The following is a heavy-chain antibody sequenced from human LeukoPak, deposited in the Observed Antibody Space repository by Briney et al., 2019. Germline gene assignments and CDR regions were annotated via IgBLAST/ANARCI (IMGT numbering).Heavy chain of an antibody. D-gene: IGHD4-17*01. V-gene: IGHV3-21*01. CDR3: ARDLTAVTTAYFQH. J-gene: IGHJ1*01. Sequence: PGESLRLSCAASGFTFSTYSMNWVRQAPGKGLEWVASISSSSTYKYYADSVKGRFIISRDNAKNSLYLQVNTLRAEDTAVYYCARDLTAVTTAYFQHWARAPWSPSPQ. CDR1: GFTFSTYS. CDR2: ISSSSTYK.